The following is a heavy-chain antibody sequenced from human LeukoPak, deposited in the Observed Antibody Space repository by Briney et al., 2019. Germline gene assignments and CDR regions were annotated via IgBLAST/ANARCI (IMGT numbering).Heavy chain of an antibody. J-gene: IGHJ4*02. CDR3: ARGGAYSSSWYGAAY. V-gene: IGHV3-33*01. D-gene: IGHD6-13*01. CDR1: GFTFSSYG. Sequence: PGRSLRLSCAACGFTFSSYGMHWVRQAPGKGLEWVAVIWYDGSNKYYADSVKGRFTISRDNSKNTLYLQMNSLRAEDTAVYYCARGGAYSSSWYGAAYWGQGTLVTVSS. CDR2: IWYDGSNK.